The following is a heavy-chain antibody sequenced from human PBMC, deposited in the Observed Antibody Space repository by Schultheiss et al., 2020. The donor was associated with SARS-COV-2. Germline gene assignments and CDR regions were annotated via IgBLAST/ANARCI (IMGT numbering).Heavy chain of an antibody. J-gene: IGHJ5*02. CDR3: ARDREERGTGRGNWFDP. D-gene: IGHD1-1*01. CDR2: ISGSGGST. CDR1: GFTFSSYA. V-gene: IGHV3-23*01. Sequence: GGSLRLSCAASGFTFSSYAMSWVRQAPGKGLEWVSAISGSGGSTYYADSVKGRFTISRDNSKNTLYLQMNSLRAEDTAVYYCARDREERGTGRGNWFDPWGQGTLVTVSS.